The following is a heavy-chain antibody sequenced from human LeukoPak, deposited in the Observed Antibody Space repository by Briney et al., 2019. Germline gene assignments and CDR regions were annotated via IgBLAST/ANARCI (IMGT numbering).Heavy chain of an antibody. J-gene: IGHJ4*02. D-gene: IGHD3-22*01. CDR3: ARVMSSSGYYPFDY. V-gene: IGHV1-18*01. CDR1: GYTLTSYG. Sequence: ASVKVSCKASGYTLTSYGISWVRQAPGQGLEWMGWISAYNGNTNYAQKLQGRVTMTTDTSTSTAYMELRSLRSDDTAVYYCARVMSSSGYYPFDYWGQGTLVTVSS. CDR2: ISAYNGNT.